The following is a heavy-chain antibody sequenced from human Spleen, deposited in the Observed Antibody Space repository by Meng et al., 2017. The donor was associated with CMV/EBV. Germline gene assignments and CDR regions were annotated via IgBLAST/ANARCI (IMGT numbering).Heavy chain of an antibody. CDR3: ARGPSSRGRYYDFWSGYPEFDY. Sequence: GGSLRLSCAASGFTFSDYYVSWIRQAPGKGLEWVSYISSSGNAIYYADSVKGRFTISRDNAKNSLYLQMNSLRAEDTAVYYCARGPSSRGRYYDFWSGYPEFDYWGQGTLVTVSS. CDR2: ISSSGNAI. D-gene: IGHD3-3*01. J-gene: IGHJ4*02. V-gene: IGHV3-11*01. CDR1: GFTFSDYY.